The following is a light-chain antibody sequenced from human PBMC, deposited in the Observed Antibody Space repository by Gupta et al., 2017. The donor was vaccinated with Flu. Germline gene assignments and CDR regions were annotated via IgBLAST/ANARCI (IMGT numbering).Light chain of an antibody. V-gene: IGKV1-5*03. CDR3: QQYRTYWT. CDR2: KAS. CDR1: QNIDSW. Sequence: IPITQSLSTLSASVGDRVTITCRASQNIDSWLAWYQQKAGTAPNVLIHKASTLESGVPSRFSGSGSGTEFTLTISSLQPDDVASYYCQQYRTYWTFGQGTKVEIK. J-gene: IGKJ1*01.